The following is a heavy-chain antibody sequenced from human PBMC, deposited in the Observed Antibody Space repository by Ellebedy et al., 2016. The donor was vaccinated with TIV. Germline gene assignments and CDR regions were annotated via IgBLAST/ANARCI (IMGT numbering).Heavy chain of an antibody. Sequence: GESLKISCAASGFTFSSYAMTWVRQAPGKGLEWVGGSAGSTYYADSVRGRFTISRDSSKNTLLLQMNSLRVEDTAIYYCARGEPLPLYYYNMDIWGKGTTVIVSS. J-gene: IGHJ6*03. CDR2: GGSAGST. CDR3: ARGEPLPLYYYNMDI. V-gene: IGHV3-23*01. D-gene: IGHD1-26*01. CDR1: GFTFSSYA.